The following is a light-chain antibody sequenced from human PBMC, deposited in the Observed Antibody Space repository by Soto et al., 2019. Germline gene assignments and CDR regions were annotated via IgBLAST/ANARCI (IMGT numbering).Light chain of an antibody. CDR1: ENIKTR. CDR3: QQYDEWPLT. CDR2: DAF. Sequence: EKVMTQSPATLSVSPGEGATLSCRASENIKTRLAWYQQKPGQAPSLLIYDAFTRATGVPARFSGSASGTEFTLTISSLQSEDFAVYYCQQYDEWPLTIGGGTKVEIK. J-gene: IGKJ4*01. V-gene: IGKV3-15*01.